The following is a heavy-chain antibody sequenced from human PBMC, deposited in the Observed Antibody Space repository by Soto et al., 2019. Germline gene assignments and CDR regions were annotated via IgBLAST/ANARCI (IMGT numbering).Heavy chain of an antibody. V-gene: IGHV4-59*01. D-gene: IGHD6-13*01. J-gene: IGHJ6*02. CDR1: GGSISSFF. Sequence: SETLSLTCAVSGGSISSFFWSWIRQSPGKGLEWIGYIYYSGNTNYNPSLKSRVTISLDTSRNQFSLKLSSVTAADTAVYFCARCDRLPAPGLRTSYYYALDVWGHGTAVTVSS. CDR3: ARCDRLPAPGLRTSYYYALDV. CDR2: IYYSGNT.